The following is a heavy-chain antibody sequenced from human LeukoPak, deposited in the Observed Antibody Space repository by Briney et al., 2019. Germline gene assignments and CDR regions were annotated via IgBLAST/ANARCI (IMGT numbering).Heavy chain of an antibody. CDR1: GFTFNSYW. V-gene: IGHV3-7*01. CDR2: INPDGSGK. Sequence: GGSLRLSCAASGFTFNSYWMIWVRQAPGKGLEWVANINPDGSGKYYVDSVKGRFTISRDNAKKSLNLQMNSLRAEDTAVYYCASKQGDYWGQGTLVTVSS. CDR3: ASKQGDY. J-gene: IGHJ4*02.